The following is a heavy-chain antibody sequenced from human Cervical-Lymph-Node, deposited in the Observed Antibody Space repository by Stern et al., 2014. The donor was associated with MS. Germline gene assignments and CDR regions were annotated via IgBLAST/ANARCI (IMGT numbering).Heavy chain of an antibody. D-gene: IGHD6-13*01. V-gene: IGHV4-34*01. CDR1: GGSFSGYY. CDR2: INHSGST. J-gene: IGHJ4*02. CDR3: ARGFIAAADYFDY. Sequence: QVQLQQWGAGLLKPSETLSLTCAVYGGSFSGYYWSWIRQPPGKGLEWMGEINHSGSTNYTPSLKGRVTISVDTSKNQFSLKLSSVTAADTAVYYCARGFIAAADYFDYWGQGTLVTVSS.